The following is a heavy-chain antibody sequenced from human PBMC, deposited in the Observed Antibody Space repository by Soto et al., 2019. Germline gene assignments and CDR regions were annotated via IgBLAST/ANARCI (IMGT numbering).Heavy chain of an antibody. J-gene: IGHJ4*02. Sequence: SETLSLTCAVSGYSISSGYYWGWIRQPPGKGLEWIGSLYHSGNTYYTPSLKSRVTISVDTYKNQFSLKLSSVTAADTAVYYCERADYYYYSSSYSFYFDYWGQGTLVTVSS. V-gene: IGHV4-38-2*01. CDR3: ERADYYYYSSSYSFYFDY. D-gene: IGHD3-22*01. CDR1: GYSISSGYY. CDR2: LYHSGNT.